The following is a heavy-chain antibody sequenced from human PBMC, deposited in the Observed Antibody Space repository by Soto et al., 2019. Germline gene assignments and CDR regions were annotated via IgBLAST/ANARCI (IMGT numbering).Heavy chain of an antibody. J-gene: IGHJ3*02. Sequence: VGSLRLSCSASGFTFSSYAMHWVRQAPGKGLEYVSAISSNGGSTYYADSVKGRFTISRDNSKNTLYLQMSSLRAEDTAVYYCVKGGGRYCSSTSCYGLMFAFDIWGQGTMVTVSS. D-gene: IGHD2-2*01. V-gene: IGHV3-64D*08. CDR2: ISSNGGST. CDR1: GFTFSSYA. CDR3: VKGGGRYCSSTSCYGLMFAFDI.